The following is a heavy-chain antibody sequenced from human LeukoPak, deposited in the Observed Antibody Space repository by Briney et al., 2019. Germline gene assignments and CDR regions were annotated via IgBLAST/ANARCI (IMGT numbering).Heavy chain of an antibody. CDR3: ARGDDILTGPLDY. J-gene: IGHJ4*02. D-gene: IGHD3-9*01. Sequence: PSETLSLTCTVSGGSISSGDYYWSWIRQPPGKGLEWIGYIYYSGSTYYNPSLKSRVTISVDTSKNQFSLKLSSVTAADTAVYYCARGDDILTGPLDYWGQGTLVTVSS. V-gene: IGHV4-30-4*01. CDR1: GGSISSGDYY. CDR2: IYYSGST.